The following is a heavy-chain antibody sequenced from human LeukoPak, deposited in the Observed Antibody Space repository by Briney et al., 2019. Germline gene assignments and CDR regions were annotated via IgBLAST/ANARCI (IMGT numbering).Heavy chain of an antibody. D-gene: IGHD3-3*01. J-gene: IGHJ4*02. CDR3: ARAYDFWSGSDY. CDR2: ISSSSSYI. Sequence: GGSLRLSCAASGFTFSSYSMNGVRQAPGKGLEWVSSISSSSSYIYYADSVKGRFTISRDDAKNSLYLQMNSLRAEDTAVYYCARAYDFWSGSDYWGQGTLVTVSS. V-gene: IGHV3-21*01. CDR1: GFTFSSYS.